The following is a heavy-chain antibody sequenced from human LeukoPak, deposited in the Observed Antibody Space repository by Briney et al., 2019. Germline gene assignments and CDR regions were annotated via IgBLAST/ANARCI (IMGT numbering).Heavy chain of an antibody. V-gene: IGHV4-59*01. D-gene: IGHD6-6*01. CDR1: GGSISSYY. Sequence: TSETLSLTCTVSGGSISSYYWSWIRQPPGKGLEWIGYIYYSGSTNYNPSLKSRVTISVDTSKNQFSLKLSSVTAADTAVYYCARDSSSRSSRWFDPWGQGTLVTVSS. CDR3: ARDSSSRSSRWFDP. CDR2: IYYSGST. J-gene: IGHJ5*02.